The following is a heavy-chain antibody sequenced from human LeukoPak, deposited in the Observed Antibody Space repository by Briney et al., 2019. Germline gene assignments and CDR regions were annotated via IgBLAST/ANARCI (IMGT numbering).Heavy chain of an antibody. Sequence: PSETLSLTCTVSGGSVSSTAYYWGWIRQPPGKGLKWIGSISYSGITYYDPSPTGRVIISVDTSKNQFSLTLSSVTAADSAMYYCARGKSIAAGAAWGQGTLVTVSS. J-gene: IGHJ5*02. CDR1: GGSVSSTAYY. CDR2: ISYSGIT. CDR3: ARGKSIAAGAA. D-gene: IGHD6-13*01. V-gene: IGHV4-39*07.